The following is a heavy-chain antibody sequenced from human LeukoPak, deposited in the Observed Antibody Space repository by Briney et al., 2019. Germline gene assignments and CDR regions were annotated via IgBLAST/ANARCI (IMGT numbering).Heavy chain of an antibody. Sequence: GGSLRLSCAASGFTFDDYAMHWVRQVPGKGLEWVSGVSWNSGSIGYADSVKGRFTISRDNAKNSLFLQMNSLRVEDTAVYYCAKGLGSGRRGYFDYWGQGILVTVSS. D-gene: IGHD6-19*01. V-gene: IGHV3-9*01. CDR3: AKGLGSGRRGYFDY. CDR2: VSWNSGSI. CDR1: GFTFDDYA. J-gene: IGHJ4*02.